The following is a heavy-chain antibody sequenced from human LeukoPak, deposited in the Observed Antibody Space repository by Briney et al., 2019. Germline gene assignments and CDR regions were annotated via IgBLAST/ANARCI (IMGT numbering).Heavy chain of an antibody. CDR1: GFTFNNAW. D-gene: IGHD3-22*01. V-gene: IGHV3-15*01. CDR3: TTGFYYDSSGYFY. Sequence: GRSLRLSCAASGFTFNNAWMSWVREAPGKGLEWVGRIKSQTDGGTTDYAAPVKGRFTISRDDSKNTLFLQMNSLKTDDTAVYYCTTGFYYDSSGYFYWGQGTLVTVSS. CDR2: IKSQTDGGTT. J-gene: IGHJ4*02.